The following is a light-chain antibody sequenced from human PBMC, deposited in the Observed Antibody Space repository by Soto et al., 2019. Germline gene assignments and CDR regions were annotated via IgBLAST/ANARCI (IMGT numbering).Light chain of an antibody. Sequence: DIQMTQSPSSLSASVGDRVTITCRASQIIGTYLNWYQQKPGKAPKLLLYAASSLQSGVPSRFSGSGSGTDFTLTISSLQPEDFATYYCQQSFTTPVTFGQGTNVEIK. CDR2: AAS. CDR3: QQSFTTPVT. J-gene: IGKJ1*01. V-gene: IGKV1-39*01. CDR1: QIIGTY.